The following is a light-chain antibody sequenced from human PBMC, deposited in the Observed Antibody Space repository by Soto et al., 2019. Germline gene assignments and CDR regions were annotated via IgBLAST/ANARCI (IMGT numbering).Light chain of an antibody. V-gene: IGKV3-15*01. CDR2: DAS. J-gene: IGKJ1*01. Sequence: EIVMTQSPATLSVSPGERATLYCRVSQSVSSNLAWYQQKPGQVPRLLIYDASTRATGIPARFSGSGSGTEFNLTISSLQSEDFAVYYCQQYNNWPPPFGQGTKVEIK. CDR3: QQYNNWPPP. CDR1: QSVSSN.